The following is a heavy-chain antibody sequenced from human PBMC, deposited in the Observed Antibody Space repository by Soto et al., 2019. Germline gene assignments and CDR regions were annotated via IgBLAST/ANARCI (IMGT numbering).Heavy chain of an antibody. CDR3: ARENYGDYLNWFDP. V-gene: IGHV3-48*02. CDR1: GFNFSSYS. D-gene: IGHD4-17*01. Sequence: EVQLVESGGGLVQPGGSLRLSCAASGFNFSSYSMNWVRQAPGKGLEWVSYISSSSSTIYYADSVKGRFTISRDNAKNSLYLQMNSLRDEDTAVYYCARENYGDYLNWFDPWGQGTLVTVSS. CDR2: ISSSSSTI. J-gene: IGHJ5*02.